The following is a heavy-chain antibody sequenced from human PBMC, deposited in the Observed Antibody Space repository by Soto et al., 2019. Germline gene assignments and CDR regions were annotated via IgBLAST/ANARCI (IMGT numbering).Heavy chain of an antibody. V-gene: IGHV4-34*01. J-gene: IGHJ6*02. CDR3: ARGHALRFLEWDFLYYYGMDD. D-gene: IGHD3-3*01. CDR1: GGSFSGYY. CDR2: INHSGST. Sequence: SETLSLTCAVYGGSFSGYYWSWIRQPPGKGLEWIGEINHSGSTNYNPSLKSRVTISVDTSKNQFSLKLSSVTAADTAVYYCARGHALRFLEWDFLYYYGMDDWGQCTSVTVSS.